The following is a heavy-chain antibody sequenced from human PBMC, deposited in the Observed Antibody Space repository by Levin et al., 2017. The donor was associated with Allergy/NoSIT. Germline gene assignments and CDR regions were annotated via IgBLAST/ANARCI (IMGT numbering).Heavy chain of an antibody. CDR1: GGSFSGYY. D-gene: IGHD3-10*01. CDR3: ARVASPLWFGVKRGFDP. Sequence: SETLSLTCAVYGGSFSGYYWSWIRQPPGKGLEWIGEINHSGSTNYNPSLKSRVTISVDTSKNQFSLKLSSVTAADTAVYYCARVASPLWFGVKRGFDPWGQGTLVTVSS. CDR2: INHSGST. V-gene: IGHV4-34*01. J-gene: IGHJ5*02.